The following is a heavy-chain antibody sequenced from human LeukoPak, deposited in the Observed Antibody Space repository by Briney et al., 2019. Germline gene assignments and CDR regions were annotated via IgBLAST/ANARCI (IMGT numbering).Heavy chain of an antibody. V-gene: IGHV4-4*07. CDR2: FYPSGST. CDR3: ARDQGGPAPFDP. D-gene: IGHD3-16*01. J-gene: IGHJ5*02. CDR1: VGSISNYY. Sequence: SETLSLTCTVSVGSISNYYWSWIRQPAGKGLEWIGRFYPSGSTNCNPSLKSRVTISVDTSKNQFSLKLTSVTAADTAVYYCARDQGGPAPFDPWGQGTLVTVSS.